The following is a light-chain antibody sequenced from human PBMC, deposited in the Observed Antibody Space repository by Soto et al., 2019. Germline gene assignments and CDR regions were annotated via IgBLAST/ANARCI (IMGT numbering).Light chain of an antibody. CDR1: QSVRSK. V-gene: IGKV3-15*01. CDR2: GAS. J-gene: IGKJ5*01. CDR3: QQYKNWPTIT. Sequence: IALTQYPANLSLSPGERATLSWRASQSVRSKLAWYQQKPGQAPRLLIYGASTRATGIPARFSGSGSGTEFTLTISSLQSQDFAVYYCQQYKNWPTITFGQGTRLEIK.